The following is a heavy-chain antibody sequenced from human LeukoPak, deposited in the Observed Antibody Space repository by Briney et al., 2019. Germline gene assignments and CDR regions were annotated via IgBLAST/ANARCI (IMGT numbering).Heavy chain of an antibody. CDR2: ITASGGPT. J-gene: IGHJ4*02. CDR1: GLTVSSNY. D-gene: IGHD3-10*01. CDR3: ASHYSIHGYSFDS. V-gene: IGHV3-23*01. Sequence: GGSLRLSCAASGLTVSSNYMSWVRQAPGRAMEWVSAITASGGPTYYADSVKGRFTISRDNSKNTLYLQMNRLRAEDTAVYYCASHYSIHGYSFDSWGQGTLVTVSS.